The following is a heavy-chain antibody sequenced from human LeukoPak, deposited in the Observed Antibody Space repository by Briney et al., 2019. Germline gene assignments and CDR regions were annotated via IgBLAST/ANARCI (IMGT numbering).Heavy chain of an antibody. CDR3: AKGISADGYNFERGADY. V-gene: IGHV3-23*01. Sequence: GGSLRLSCAASGFTFATYVMTWIRQAPGKGLEWVSSVGGDGRVTYYADSVKGRFTISRDNSKNTIFLQMNSLRVEDTAVYYCAKGISADGYNFERGADYWGQGAQVIVSS. D-gene: IGHD1-1*01. J-gene: IGHJ4*02. CDR2: VGGDGRVT. CDR1: GFTFATYV.